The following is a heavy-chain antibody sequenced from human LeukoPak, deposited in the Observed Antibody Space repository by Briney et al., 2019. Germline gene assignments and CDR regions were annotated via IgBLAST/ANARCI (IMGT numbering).Heavy chain of an antibody. D-gene: IGHD5-24*01. J-gene: IGHJ3*02. Sequence: GGSLRLSCAASGFTFSSYAMSWVRQAPGKGLEWVSSISSSSSYIYYADSVKGRFTISRDNAKNSLYLQMNSLRAEDTAVYYCARDPPLEEAFDIWGQGTMVTVCS. CDR1: GFTFSSYA. CDR3: ARDPPLEEAFDI. V-gene: IGHV3-21*01. CDR2: ISSSSSYI.